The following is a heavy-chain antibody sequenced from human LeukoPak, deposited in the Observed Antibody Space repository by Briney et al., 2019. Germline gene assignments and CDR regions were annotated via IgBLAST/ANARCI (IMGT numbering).Heavy chain of an antibody. CDR1: GYTFTSYA. CDR2: INPSSGGT. J-gene: IGHJ4*02. CDR3: ATPASEGIFDY. D-gene: IGHD2-15*01. V-gene: IGHV1-2*02. Sequence: ASVKVSCKASGYTFTSYAMHWVRQAPGQRLEWMGWINPSSGGTNYAQKFQGRVTMTRDTSISTAYMELSRLRSDDTAVYYCATPASEGIFDYWGQGTLVTVSS.